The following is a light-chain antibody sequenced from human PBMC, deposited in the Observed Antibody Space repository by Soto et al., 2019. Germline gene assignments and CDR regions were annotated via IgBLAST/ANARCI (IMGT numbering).Light chain of an antibody. Sequence: EIVLTQSPGTLSLSPMERATLSFMASQSVSSSYLAWYQQKPGQAPRLLIYGASSRATGIPDRFSGSGSGTDFTLTISRLEPEDFAVYYCQQYGSSSITFGQGTRLEI. CDR1: QSVSSSY. CDR2: GAS. V-gene: IGKV3-20*01. J-gene: IGKJ5*01. CDR3: QQYGSSSIT.